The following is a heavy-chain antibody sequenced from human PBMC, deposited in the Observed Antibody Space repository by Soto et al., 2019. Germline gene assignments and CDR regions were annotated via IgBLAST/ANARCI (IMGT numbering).Heavy chain of an antibody. J-gene: IGHJ6*02. V-gene: IGHV3-7*03. CDR2: IKQDGSEK. CDR3: ARGEGAGLFGMDV. D-gene: IGHD1-26*01. Sequence: GGSLRLSCAASGFTFSSYWMTWVRQAPGKGLEWVANIKQDGSEKYYVDSVKGRFTISRDNAKKSLYLQMSSLRAEDTAVYYCARGEGAGLFGMDVWGQGTTVTVSS. CDR1: GFTFSSYW.